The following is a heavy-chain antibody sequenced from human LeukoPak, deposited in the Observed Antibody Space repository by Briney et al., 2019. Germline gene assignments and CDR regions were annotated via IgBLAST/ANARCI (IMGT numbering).Heavy chain of an antibody. CDR3: LSNVWGCSGGSCYPPRDY. V-gene: IGHV3-21*01. J-gene: IGHJ4*02. Sequence: GGSLRLSCAASGFTFSSYSMNWVRQAPGKGLEWVSSISSSSSYIYYADSVKGRFTISRDNAKNSLYLQMNSLRAEDTAVYYCLSNVWGCSGGSCYPPRDYWGQGTLVTVSS. CDR1: GFTFSSYS. D-gene: IGHD2-15*01. CDR2: ISSSSSYI.